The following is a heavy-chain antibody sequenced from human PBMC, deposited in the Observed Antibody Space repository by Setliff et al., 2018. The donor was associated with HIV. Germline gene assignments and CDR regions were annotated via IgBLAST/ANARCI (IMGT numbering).Heavy chain of an antibody. CDR1: GGSISSYY. J-gene: IGHJ3*02. CDR2: IYYSGST. Sequence: SETLSLTCTVSGGSISSYYWSWIRQPPGKGLEWIGYIYYSGSTNYNPSLKSRVTISVDMSKNQFSLKLNSVTAADTAVYHCARGDTYYHDRSGYVKSALDAFDIWGRGTMVTV. CDR3: ARGDTYYHDRSGYVKSALDAFDI. V-gene: IGHV4-59*08. D-gene: IGHD3-22*01.